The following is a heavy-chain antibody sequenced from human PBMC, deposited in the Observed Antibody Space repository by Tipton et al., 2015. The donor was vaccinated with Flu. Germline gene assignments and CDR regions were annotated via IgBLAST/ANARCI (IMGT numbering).Heavy chain of an antibody. J-gene: IGHJ4*02. Sequence: TLSLTCTVSGGSISSYYWSWIRQPPGKGLEWIGYIYYSGSTNYNPSLKSRVTISVDTSKNQFSLKLSSVTAADTAVYYCARGPYDYVWGSYRYTGMFGYWGQGTLVTVSS. CDR3: ARGPYDYVWGSYRYTGMFGY. CDR2: IYYSGST. V-gene: IGHV4-59*12. CDR1: GGSISSYY. D-gene: IGHD3-16*02.